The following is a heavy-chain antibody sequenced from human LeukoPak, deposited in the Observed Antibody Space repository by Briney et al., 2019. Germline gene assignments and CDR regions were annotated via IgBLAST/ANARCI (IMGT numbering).Heavy chain of an antibody. V-gene: IGHV3-74*01. CDR1: GFTFSSYW. CDR2: INSDGSST. Sequence: GGSLRLSCAASGFTFSSYWMHWVRQAPGKGLVWVSRINSDGSSTSYADSVKGRFTIPRDNAKNTLYLQMNSLRAEDTAVYYCARGLRNQLVYYYYGMDVWGQGTTVTVSS. D-gene: IGHD1-14*01. CDR3: ARGLRNQLVYYYYGMDV. J-gene: IGHJ6*02.